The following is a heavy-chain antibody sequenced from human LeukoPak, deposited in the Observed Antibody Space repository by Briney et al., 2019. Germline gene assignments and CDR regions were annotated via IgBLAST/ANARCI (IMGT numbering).Heavy chain of an antibody. Sequence: GESLKISCKGSGYSFTTYWIGWVRQMPRKGLEWMGIIYPGDSDTTYSPSFQGQVTISADKSINTAYLQWSSLKASDTAMYYCARRGHSGSFLDAFDIWGQGTMVTVSS. CDR3: ARRGHSGSFLDAFDI. J-gene: IGHJ3*02. V-gene: IGHV5-51*01. CDR2: IYPGDSDT. CDR1: GYSFTTYW. D-gene: IGHD1-26*01.